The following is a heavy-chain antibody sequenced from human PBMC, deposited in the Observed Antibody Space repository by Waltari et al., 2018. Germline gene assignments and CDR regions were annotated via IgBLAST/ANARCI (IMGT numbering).Heavy chain of an antibody. Sequence: EVQLVQSGAEVKKPGATVKISCKASGYTFTDYNIQWVQQAPGKGLEWMGRVDPEDGEAIYAEKFQGRVTITADTSTDTAYMEVNTLRSEDTAVYYCARDSGIAARNWFDPWGQGTLVTVSS. CDR2: VDPEDGEA. J-gene: IGHJ5*02. D-gene: IGHD6-6*01. CDR3: ARDSGIAARNWFDP. V-gene: IGHV1-69-2*01. CDR1: GYTFTDYN.